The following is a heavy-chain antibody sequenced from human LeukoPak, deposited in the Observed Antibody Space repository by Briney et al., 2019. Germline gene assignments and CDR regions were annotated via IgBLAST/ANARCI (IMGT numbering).Heavy chain of an antibody. V-gene: IGHV3-11*01. CDR3: ATGYSYGYTSPRYDP. D-gene: IGHD5-18*01. Sequence: PGGSLRLSCAASGFTFSDYYMSWIRQTPGKGLEWVSYISGSDSTIYYAHSVKGRFTISRDNAKNSVYLQMNSLRAEDTGVYYCATGYSYGYTSPRYDPWGQGTLVTVSS. J-gene: IGHJ5*02. CDR1: GFTFSDYY. CDR2: ISGSDSTI.